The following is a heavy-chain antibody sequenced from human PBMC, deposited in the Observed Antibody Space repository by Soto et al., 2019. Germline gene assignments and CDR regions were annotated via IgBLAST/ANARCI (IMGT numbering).Heavy chain of an antibody. CDR1: GYTFSSYY. Sequence: QVQLVQSGADVKKPGASVKVSCKTFGYTFSSYYMHWVRQAPGQGLEWMGVITPSGGSTTYAQRFQGRVNMTSDPSTSTVYMELSNLRTDNTAVYYCARVIVPTTVTNSNWFDPWGQGTLVTVSS. J-gene: IGHJ5*02. V-gene: IGHV1-46*01. D-gene: IGHD4-17*01. CDR2: ITPSGGST. CDR3: ARVIVPTTVTNSNWFDP.